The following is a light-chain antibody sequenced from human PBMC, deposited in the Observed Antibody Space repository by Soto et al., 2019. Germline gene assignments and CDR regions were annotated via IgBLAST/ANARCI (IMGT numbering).Light chain of an antibody. CDR3: TSYTGSNVV. CDR1: SSDVGRYNY. V-gene: IGLV2-8*01. CDR2: EVT. Sequence: QSVLTQPPSASGSPGQSVTISCTGTSSDVGRYNYVSWYQQHPGKAPKLMIYEVTKRPSGVPDRFSGSKSGNTASLFVSGLQAEDEADYYCTSYTGSNVVFGGGTKLTVL. J-gene: IGLJ2*01.